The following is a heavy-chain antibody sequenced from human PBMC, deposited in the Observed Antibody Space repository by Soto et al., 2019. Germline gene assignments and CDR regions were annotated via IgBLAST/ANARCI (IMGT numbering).Heavy chain of an antibody. D-gene: IGHD4-4*01. CDR1: GYTFTVYL. J-gene: IGHJ5*01. CDR3: ARENYSGGFDS. V-gene: IGHV1-2*02. Sequence: ASLKVACKASGYTFTVYLIHWVRQAPGQGLEWMGWIDSNGGGAEYAHNLQGRVTLTRDTSISTAYMELSRLRSDDTAVYYGARENYSGGFDSWGQGTPVTVSS. CDR2: IDSNGGGA.